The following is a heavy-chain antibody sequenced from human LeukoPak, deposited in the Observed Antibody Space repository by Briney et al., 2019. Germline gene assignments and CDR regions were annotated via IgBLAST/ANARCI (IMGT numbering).Heavy chain of an antibody. Sequence: GGSLRLSCAASGFTFSDYYMSWIRQAPGKGLEWVSYISSSGSTIYYADSVKGRFTISRDNSKNTLYLQMNSLRAEDTAVYYCARERRGWLAPPYFDYWGQGTLVTVSS. CDR2: ISSSGSTI. CDR3: ARERRGWLAPPYFDY. CDR1: GFTFSDYY. V-gene: IGHV3-11*04. D-gene: IGHD6-19*01. J-gene: IGHJ4*02.